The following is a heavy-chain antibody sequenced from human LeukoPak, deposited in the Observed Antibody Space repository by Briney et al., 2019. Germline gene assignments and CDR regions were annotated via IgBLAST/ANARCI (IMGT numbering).Heavy chain of an antibody. CDR2: INHSGST. J-gene: IGHJ6*03. D-gene: IGHD4-17*01. Sequence: SETRSLTCAVYGGSFSGYYWSWIRQPPGKGLEWIGEINHSGSTNYNPSLKSRVTISVDTSKNQFSLQLNSVTPEDTAVYYCARVLRKGPYGDGGYFYFFMDVWGKGTTVTVSS. CDR3: ARVLRKGPYGDGGYFYFFMDV. CDR1: GGSFSGYY. V-gene: IGHV4-34*01.